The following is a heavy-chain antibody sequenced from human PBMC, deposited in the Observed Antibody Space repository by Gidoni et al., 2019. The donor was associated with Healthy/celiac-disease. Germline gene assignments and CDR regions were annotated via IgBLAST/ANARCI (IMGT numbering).Heavy chain of an antibody. CDR3: ATDPAKKVRGDYGMDV. J-gene: IGHJ6*02. CDR2: VDPEDGET. V-gene: IGHV1-69-2*01. D-gene: IGHD3-10*01. Sequence: EVQLVHSGPEVKKPGATVKFSCKDSVLNSPDYYMHWVQQASGKGLEWMGLVDPEDGETIYAEKFQGRVTITADTSTDTAYMELSSLRSEDTAVYYCATDPAKKVRGDYGMDVWGQGTTVTVSS. CDR1: VLNSPDYY.